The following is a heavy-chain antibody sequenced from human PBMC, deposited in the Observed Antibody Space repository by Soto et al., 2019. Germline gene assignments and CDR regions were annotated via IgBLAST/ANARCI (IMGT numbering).Heavy chain of an antibody. J-gene: IGHJ3*02. D-gene: IGHD4-17*01. Sequence: QVQLVQSGAEVKKPGSSVKVSCKASGGTFSSYTISWVRQAPGQGLEWMGRIIPILGIANYAQKFQGRVTITADKSTSTAYMELSSLRSEDTAVYYCASWHHAYGDPIEACDIWGQGTMVTVSS. CDR2: IIPILGIA. CDR1: GGTFSSYT. V-gene: IGHV1-69*02. CDR3: ASWHHAYGDPIEACDI.